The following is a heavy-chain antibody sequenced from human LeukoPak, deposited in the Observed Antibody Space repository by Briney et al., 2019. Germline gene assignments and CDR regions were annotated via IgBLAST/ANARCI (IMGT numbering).Heavy chain of an antibody. Sequence: ASVKVSCKASGYTFTTYSISWVRQAPGQGLEWMGWISAYNGKTNFAQKFQGRITMTTDTSTSTAYMELRSLKSDDTAVYYCARDTLRYCSSTSCYVGAFDIWGQGTMVTVSS. CDR3: ARDTLRYCSSTSCYVGAFDI. J-gene: IGHJ3*02. V-gene: IGHV1-18*01. D-gene: IGHD2-2*01. CDR1: GYTFTTYS. CDR2: ISAYNGKT.